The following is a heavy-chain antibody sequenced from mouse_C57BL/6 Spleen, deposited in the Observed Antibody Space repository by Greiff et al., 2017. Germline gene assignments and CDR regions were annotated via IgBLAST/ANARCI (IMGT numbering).Heavy chain of an antibody. J-gene: IGHJ1*03. CDR1: GYTFTSYW. CDR2: IDPSDSYT. Sequence: QVQLQQPGAELVMPGASVKLSCKASGYTFTSYWMHWVKQRPGQGLEWIGEIDPSDSYTNYNQKFKGKSTLTVDKSSSTAYMQLSSLTSEDSAVYYCANLGSSYWYVDVWGTGTTVTVSS. CDR3: ANLGSSYWYVDV. D-gene: IGHD1-1*01. V-gene: IGHV1-69*01.